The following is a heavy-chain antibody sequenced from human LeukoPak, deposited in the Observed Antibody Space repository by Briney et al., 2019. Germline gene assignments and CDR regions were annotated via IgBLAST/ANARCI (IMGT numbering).Heavy chain of an antibody. CDR3: AKQQWAGVYIMYFQH. V-gene: IGHV3-23*01. D-gene: IGHD1-26*01. CDR1: GFTFSSYA. J-gene: IGHJ1*01. CDR2: ISGSGGST. Sequence: SGGSLRLSCAASGFTFSSYAMSWVRQAPGKGLEWVSAISGSGGSTYYADSVKGRFTISRDNSKNTLYLQMNSLRAEDTAVYYCAKQQWAGVYIMYFQHWGRGTLVTVSS.